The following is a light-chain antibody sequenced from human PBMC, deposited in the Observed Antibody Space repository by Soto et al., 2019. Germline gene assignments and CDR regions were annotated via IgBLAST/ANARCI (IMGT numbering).Light chain of an antibody. J-gene: IGKJ1*01. CDR3: QQDSNYVQT. Sequence: DSQMTQSPSTLSASVGDRVTITCRASQSIGVWLAWYQQKPGTAPKLLIYKTSTLDSGVPLRFSGSGSGTEFTLTIRSLQPDDFATYDFQQDSNYVQTFGQGTKVEIK. CDR1: QSIGVW. V-gene: IGKV1-5*03. CDR2: KTS.